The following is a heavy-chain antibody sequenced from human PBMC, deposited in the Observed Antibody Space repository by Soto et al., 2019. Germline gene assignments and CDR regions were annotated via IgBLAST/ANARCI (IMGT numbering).Heavy chain of an antibody. CDR1: GFTFSNYW. Sequence: GGSLRLSCAASGFTFSNYWMTWVRQAPGKGLEWVAMIKEDGSKTYYVDYVKGRFDMSRENAKNSLFLQMNNLRAEDTAVYYCVRDSGYDVLTGSQKFDYWGQGPLVTVS. V-gene: IGHV3-7*01. CDR3: VRDSGYDVLTGSQKFDY. D-gene: IGHD3-9*01. CDR2: IKEDGSKT. J-gene: IGHJ4*02.